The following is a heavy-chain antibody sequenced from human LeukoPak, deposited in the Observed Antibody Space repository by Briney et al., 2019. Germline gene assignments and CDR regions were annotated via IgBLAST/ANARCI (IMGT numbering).Heavy chain of an antibody. Sequence: ASVKVSCKVSGYTLTEVSTHGFRQPPGQGLKWLGGFDPEDGEAIYAQKIQGRVTMTEDTSIDTAYLELRSLRSEDTAIYYCVTDIRSGWKNYWGQGTLITVSS. CDR2: FDPEDGEA. V-gene: IGHV1-24*01. J-gene: IGHJ4*02. CDR3: VTDIRSGWKNY. CDR1: GYTLTEVS. D-gene: IGHD6-19*01.